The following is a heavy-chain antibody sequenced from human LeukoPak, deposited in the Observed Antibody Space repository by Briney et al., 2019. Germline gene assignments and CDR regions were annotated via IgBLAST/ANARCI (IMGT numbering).Heavy chain of an antibody. Sequence: GGSLRLSCAASGFSFSSHSMNWVRQAPGKGLEWVSSISNSSSYIYYADSVKGRFTISRDNAKNSLYLQMNSLRAEDTAVYYCARDWVGDCSGGSCYYFDYWGQGTLVTVSS. J-gene: IGHJ4*02. D-gene: IGHD2-15*01. CDR1: GFSFSSHS. CDR3: ARDWVGDCSGGSCYYFDY. V-gene: IGHV3-21*01. CDR2: ISNSSSYI.